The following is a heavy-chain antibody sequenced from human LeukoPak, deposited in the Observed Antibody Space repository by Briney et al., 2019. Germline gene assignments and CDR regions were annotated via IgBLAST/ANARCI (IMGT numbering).Heavy chain of an antibody. V-gene: IGHV4-34*01. D-gene: IGHD5-12*01. J-gene: IGHJ6*03. CDR3: ARGAPVATISHYYYMDV. Sequence: PWETLSLTCAVYGGSFSGYYWSWIRQPPGKGLEWIGEINHSGSTNYNPSLKSRVTISVDTSKNQFSLKLSSVTAADTAVYYCARGAPVATISHYYYMDVWGKGTTVTVSS. CDR1: GGSFSGYY. CDR2: INHSGST.